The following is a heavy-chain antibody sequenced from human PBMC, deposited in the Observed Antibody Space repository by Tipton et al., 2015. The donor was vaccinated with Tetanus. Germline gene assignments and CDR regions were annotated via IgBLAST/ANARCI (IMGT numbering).Heavy chain of an antibody. CDR3: ARGLPREPFYFDY. J-gene: IGHJ4*02. CDR2: INYSGST. D-gene: IGHD1-26*01. Sequence: TLSLTCTVSGGFSSGDHYWSWIRQHPGKGLEWIAYINYSGSTYYNPSLESRLTVSLDTSKNQFFLKLSSVTAADTAVYFCARGLPREPFYFDYWGQGKQVIVSS. V-gene: IGHV4-31*03. CDR1: GGFSSGDHY.